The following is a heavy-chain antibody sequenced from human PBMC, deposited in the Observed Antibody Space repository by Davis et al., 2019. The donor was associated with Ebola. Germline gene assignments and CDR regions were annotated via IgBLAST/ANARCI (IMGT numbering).Heavy chain of an antibody. D-gene: IGHD1-26*01. V-gene: IGHV3-74*01. Sequence: PGGSLRLSCAASGFTFSSYWMHWVRQAPGKGLVWVSRINSDGSSTSYADSVKGRFTISRDNAKNTLYLQMNSLRAEDTAVYYCARGGGATAPIDYWGQGTLVTVSS. CDR2: INSDGSST. CDR3: ARGGGATAPIDY. CDR1: GFTFSSYW. J-gene: IGHJ4*02.